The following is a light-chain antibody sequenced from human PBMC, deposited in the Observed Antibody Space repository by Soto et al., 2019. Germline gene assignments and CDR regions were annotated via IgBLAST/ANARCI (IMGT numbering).Light chain of an antibody. CDR1: SSNIGNNY. V-gene: IGLV1-51*01. CDR3: GTWDSSLSAVV. J-gene: IGLJ2*01. Sequence: QSVLTQPPSVSAARGQKVSISCSGSSSNIGNNYVSWYQHLPGAAPKVLIYDNNKRPSGIPDRFSGSKSDTSATLGITGLQTGDEADYYCGTWDSSLSAVVFGGGTKLTVL. CDR2: DNN.